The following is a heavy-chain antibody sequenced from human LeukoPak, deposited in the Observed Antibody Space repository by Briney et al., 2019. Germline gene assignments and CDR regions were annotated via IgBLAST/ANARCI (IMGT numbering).Heavy chain of an antibody. CDR1: GFTFSSYF. Sequence: GGSLRLSCAASGFTFSSYFMSWVRQAPRKGLEWVSTISGSGDSKYYADSVKGRFAISRDNSKNTLYLQMEGLRAEDTAVYYCARGRSSSGSMNEYWGQGTLVTVSS. CDR3: ARGRSSSGSMNEY. D-gene: IGHD3-10*01. J-gene: IGHJ4*02. V-gene: IGHV3-23*01. CDR2: ISGSGDSK.